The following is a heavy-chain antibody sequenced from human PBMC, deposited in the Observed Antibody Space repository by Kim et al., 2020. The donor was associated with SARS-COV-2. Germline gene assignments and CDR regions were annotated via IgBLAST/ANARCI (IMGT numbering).Heavy chain of an antibody. V-gene: IGHV3-7*01. CDR2: IKHDGSEK. D-gene: IGHD6-13*01. Sequence: GGSLRLSCAASGFTFSSYCMRCVRQAPGKGLEWVANIKHDGSEKYYVYSVKGRFTISRDNAKNSLYLQMNSLRAEDTAVYYCARDRVAAAGIDYWGQGTLVTVSS. CDR3: ARDRVAAAGIDY. J-gene: IGHJ4*02. CDR1: GFTFSSYC.